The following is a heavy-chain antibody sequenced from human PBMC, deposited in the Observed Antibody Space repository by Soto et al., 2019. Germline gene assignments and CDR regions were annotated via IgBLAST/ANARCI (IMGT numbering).Heavy chain of an antibody. CDR1: GFTFSSYS. V-gene: IGHV3-21*01. J-gene: IGHJ4*02. CDR2: ISSSSSYI. Sequence: GGSLRLSCAASGFTFSSYSMNWVRQAPGKGLEWVSSISSSSSYIYYADSVKGRFTISRDNAKNSLYLQMNSLRAEDTAVYYCARAVLNPFRCDYWGQGTLVTVSS. D-gene: IGHD2-2*02. CDR3: ARAVLNPFRCDY.